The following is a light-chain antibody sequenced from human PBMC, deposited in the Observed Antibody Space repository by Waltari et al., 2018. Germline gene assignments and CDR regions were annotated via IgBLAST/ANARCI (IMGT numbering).Light chain of an antibody. V-gene: IGLV2-14*03. CDR3: SSYAGTTSV. CDR2: DVT. J-gene: IGLJ2*01. Sequence: WYRQYPDYARTLIIFDVTNRPPGVSDRFSGSKSGNTASLTISGLQADDEADYYCSSYAGTTSVFGGGTKVTVL.